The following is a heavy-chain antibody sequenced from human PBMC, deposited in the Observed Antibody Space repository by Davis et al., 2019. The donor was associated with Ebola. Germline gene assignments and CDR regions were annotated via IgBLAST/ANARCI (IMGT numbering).Heavy chain of an antibody. CDR2: ISSSGGST. D-gene: IGHD6-19*01. Sequence: GESLKISCPASGFTFGTYDMSWVRQAPGHGLEWVSGISSSGGSTYYADSVKGRFTVSRDNSKNTLYLQMNSLRGEDTAVYYCAKPRTSGWYEGPFDCWGQGTLVTVSS. J-gene: IGHJ4*02. CDR1: GFTFGTYD. CDR3: AKPRTSGWYEGPFDC. V-gene: IGHV3-23*01.